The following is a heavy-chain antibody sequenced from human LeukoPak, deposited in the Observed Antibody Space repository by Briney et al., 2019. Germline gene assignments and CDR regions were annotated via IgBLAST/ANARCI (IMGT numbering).Heavy chain of an antibody. CDR1: GFTFSSYT. Sequence: GGSLRLSCAASGFTFSSYTMSWVRQAPGKGLKWVSTISTGGGNTYYADSVQGRFTVSRDDSKNTLYLQMNSLRAEDTAVYYCAKDGGLWISAHWGDSWGRGTLVTVSS. CDR3: AKDGGLWISAHWGDS. D-gene: IGHD2-2*03. J-gene: IGHJ4*02. V-gene: IGHV3-23*01. CDR2: ISTGGGNT.